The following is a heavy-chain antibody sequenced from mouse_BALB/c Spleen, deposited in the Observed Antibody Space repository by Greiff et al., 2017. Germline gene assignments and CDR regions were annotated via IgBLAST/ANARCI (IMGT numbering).Heavy chain of an antibody. CDR3: ARAPCRDGYAMDY. D-gene: IGHD3-3*01. Sequence: EVKLVESGGGLVQPGGSLRLSCAPSGFTFTDYYMSWVRQPPGKALEWLGFIRNKANGYTTEYSASVKGRFTISRDNSQSILYLQMNTLRAEDSATYYCARAPCRDGYAMDYWGQGTSVTVSS. V-gene: IGHV7-3*02. J-gene: IGHJ4*01. CDR1: GFTFTDYY. CDR2: IRNKANGYTT.